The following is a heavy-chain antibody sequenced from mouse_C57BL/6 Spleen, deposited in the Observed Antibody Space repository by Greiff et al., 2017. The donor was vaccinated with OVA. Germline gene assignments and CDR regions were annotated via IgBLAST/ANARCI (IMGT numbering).Heavy chain of an antibody. CDR3: ARVAAQATWGAMDY. J-gene: IGHJ4*01. Sequence: VQVVESGAELARPGASVKLSCKASGYTFTSYGISWVKQRTGQGLEWIGEIYPRSGNTYYNEKFKGKATLTADKSSSTAYMELRSLTSEDSAVYFCARVAAQATWGAMDYWGQGTSVTVSS. D-gene: IGHD3-2*02. CDR1: GYTFTSYG. V-gene: IGHV1-81*01. CDR2: IYPRSGNT.